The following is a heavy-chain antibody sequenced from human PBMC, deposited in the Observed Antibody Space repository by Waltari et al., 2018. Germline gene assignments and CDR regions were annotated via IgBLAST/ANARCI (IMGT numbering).Heavy chain of an antibody. CDR2: MSYDGNDK. Sequence: QELLVESGGGVVQPGGSLRLSCAASGFMFSIYVMHWVRQAPGQGLEWVAIMSYDGNDKYYADSVKGRFTISRDNSKDTLYLQMNSLRTEDSAVYYCARVMKELSLKFALDVWGLGTLVTVSS. D-gene: IGHD3-16*02. CDR3: ARVMKELSLKFALDV. CDR1: GFMFSIYV. V-gene: IGHV3-30-3*01. J-gene: IGHJ3*01.